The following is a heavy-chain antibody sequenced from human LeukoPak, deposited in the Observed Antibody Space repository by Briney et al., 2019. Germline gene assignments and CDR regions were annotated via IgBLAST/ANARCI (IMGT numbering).Heavy chain of an antibody. Sequence: SETLSLTCSVSGGSTSGSYWSWIRQSPGKGLQWIGYIHYTGITNYNPSLKSRVTISIDTPKNEVSLRVTSVTAADTAVYYCAGTGYGRDYYGMDVWGQGTTVTVSS. J-gene: IGHJ6*02. CDR1: GGSTSGSY. D-gene: IGHD1-26*01. V-gene: IGHV4-59*01. CDR3: AGTGYGRDYYGMDV. CDR2: IHYTGIT.